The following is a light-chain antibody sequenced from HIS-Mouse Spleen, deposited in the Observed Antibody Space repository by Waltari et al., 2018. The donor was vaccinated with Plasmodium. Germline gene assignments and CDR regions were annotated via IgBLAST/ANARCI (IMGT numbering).Light chain of an antibody. V-gene: IGKV3-11*01. J-gene: IGKJ3*01. CDR3: QQRSNWRVT. Sequence: EIVLTQSPATLSLSPGETATLSCRPSQCGSSYLAWEQQKPGQAPRLLIYEAPNRATGIRARCSGSGTGTELTLTISSLEPEDFAVDYCQQRSNWRVTFGPGTKVDIK. CDR1: QCGSSY. CDR2: EAP.